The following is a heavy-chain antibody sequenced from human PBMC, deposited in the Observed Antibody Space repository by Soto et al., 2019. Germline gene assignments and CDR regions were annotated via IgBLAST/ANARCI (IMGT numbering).Heavy chain of an antibody. CDR2: ISGSGKTI. V-gene: IGHV3-48*03. J-gene: IGHJ5*02. CDR3: ARVKDRAGTGTPRCFVP. CDR1: GFTFSNYE. Sequence: GGSLRLSCAASGFTFSNYEMNWVRQAPGKGLEWVSYISGSGKTIYYADSVKGRFTISRDNAKNSLFLQMNSLRDEDTAVYYWARVKDRAGTGTPRCFVPWGRGTLFTVSS. D-gene: IGHD6-19*01.